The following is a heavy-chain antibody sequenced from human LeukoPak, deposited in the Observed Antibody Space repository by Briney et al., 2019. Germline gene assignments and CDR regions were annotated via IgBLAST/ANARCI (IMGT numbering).Heavy chain of an antibody. CDR3: ARGARSGSYYTPSYFDY. CDR2: ICTSGST. D-gene: IGHD1-26*01. V-gene: IGHV4-61*02. CDR1: GGSISSGSYY. J-gene: IGHJ4*02. Sequence: PSQTLSLTCTVSGGSISSGSYYWSWIRQPAGKGLEWIGRICTSGSTNYNPSLKSRVTISVDTSKNQFSLKLSSVTAADTAVYYCARGARSGSYYTPSYFDYWGQGTLVTVSS.